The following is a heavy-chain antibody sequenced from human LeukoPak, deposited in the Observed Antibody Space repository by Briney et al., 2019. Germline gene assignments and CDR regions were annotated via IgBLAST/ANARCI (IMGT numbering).Heavy chain of an antibody. CDR1: GGSISSGGYS. CDR3: ARGGYSSGWYRFGY. D-gene: IGHD6-19*01. CDR2: IYHSGST. J-gene: IGHJ4*02. V-gene: IGHV4-30-2*01. Sequence: SETLSLTCAVSGGSISSGGYSWSWIRQPPGKGLEWIGYIYHSGSTNYNPSLKSRVTISVDTSKNQFSLRLTSVTAADTAVYYCARGGYSSGWYRFGYWGQGTPVTVSS.